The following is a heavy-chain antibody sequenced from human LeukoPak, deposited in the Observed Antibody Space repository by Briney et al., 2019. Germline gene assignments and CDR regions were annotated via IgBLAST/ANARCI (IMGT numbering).Heavy chain of an antibody. J-gene: IGHJ3*02. CDR3: ARAIAVADDAFDI. D-gene: IGHD6-19*01. CDR2: IYYSGST. V-gene: IGHV4-31*03. Sequence: SETLSLTCTVSGGSISSGGYYWSWIRQHPGKGLEWIGYIYYSGSTYYNPSLKSRVTISVDTSKNQFSLKLSSVTAADTAVYYCARAIAVADDAFDIWGQGTMVTVSS. CDR1: GGSISSGGYY.